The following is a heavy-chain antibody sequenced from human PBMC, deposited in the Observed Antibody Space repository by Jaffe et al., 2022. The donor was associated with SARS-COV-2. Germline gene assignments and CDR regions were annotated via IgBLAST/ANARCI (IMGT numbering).Heavy chain of an antibody. CDR1: GYTFSGYF. Sequence: QVQLVQSGAEVKEPGASVKVSCKASGYTFSGYFIHWVRQAPGQGLEWMGWINPNSGGTHYAQTFQARVTMTRDRSISTAYMELRKLRSDDTALYYCARTKIQLYFEGVGAMDVWGQGTTVTVSS. J-gene: IGHJ6*02. CDR2: INPNSGGT. D-gene: IGHD5-18*01. V-gene: IGHV1-2*02. CDR3: ARTKIQLYFEGVGAMDV.